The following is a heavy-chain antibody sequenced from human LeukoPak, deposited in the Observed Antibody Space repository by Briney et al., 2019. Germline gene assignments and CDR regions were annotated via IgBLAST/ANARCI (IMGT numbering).Heavy chain of an antibody. J-gene: IGHJ4*02. CDR2: VSYLGNDK. D-gene: IGHD6-25*01. CDR3: ARPLERRLIHYFDF. Sequence: GRSLRLSCAASGFTFNKYAMHWVRQAPGKGLEWVAVVSYLGNDKFYADSVKGRFAISKDNSNNTVYLEINSLRSEDTAVYYCARPLERRLIHYFDFWGPGTLVTVSS. V-gene: IGHV3-30*09. CDR1: GFTFNKYA.